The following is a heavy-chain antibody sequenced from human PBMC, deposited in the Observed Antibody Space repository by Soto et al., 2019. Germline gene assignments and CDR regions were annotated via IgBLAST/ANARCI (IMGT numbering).Heavy chain of an antibody. V-gene: IGHV5-51*01. CDR2: IYPGDSDT. J-gene: IGHJ6*02. Sequence: GESLKISCKGSGYSFTSYWIGWVRQMPGKGLEWMGIIYPGDSDTRYSPSFQGQVTISADKSISTAYLQWSSLKASDTAMYYCGKTSYVFLSGYYYYYGRDVWGQGTRGTVS. CDR3: GKTSYVFLSGYYYYYGRDV. D-gene: IGHD3-3*01. CDR1: GYSFTSYW.